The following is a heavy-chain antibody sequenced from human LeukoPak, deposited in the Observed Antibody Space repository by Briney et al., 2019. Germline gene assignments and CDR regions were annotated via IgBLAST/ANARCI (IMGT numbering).Heavy chain of an antibody. Sequence: PGGSLRLSCAASGFTVSSNYMSWVRQAPGKGLEWVAFIRYDGSNKYYADSVKGRFTISRDNSKNTLYLQMNSLGAEDTAVYYCAKQDRSGSYHWGQGTLVTVSS. CDR2: IRYDGSNK. CDR3: AKQDRSGSYH. CDR1: GFTVSSNY. J-gene: IGHJ5*02. V-gene: IGHV3-30*02. D-gene: IGHD3-22*01.